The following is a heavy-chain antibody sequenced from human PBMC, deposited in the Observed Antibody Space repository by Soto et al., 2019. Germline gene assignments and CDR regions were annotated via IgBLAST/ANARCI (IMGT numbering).Heavy chain of an antibody. V-gene: IGHV1-8*01. CDR2: MNPNSGNT. CDR3: ARSSLTYYDSSGYLSLDAFDI. D-gene: IGHD3-22*01. J-gene: IGHJ3*02. CDR1: GYTFTSYD. Sequence: ASVKVSCKASGYTFTSYDINWVRQATGQGLEWMGWMNPNSGNTGYAQKFQGRVSMTRNTSISTAYMELSSLRSEDTAVYYCARSSLTYYDSSGYLSLDAFDIWGQGTMVTVSS.